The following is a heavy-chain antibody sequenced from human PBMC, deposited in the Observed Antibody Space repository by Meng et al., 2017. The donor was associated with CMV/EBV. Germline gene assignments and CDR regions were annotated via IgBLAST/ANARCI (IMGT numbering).Heavy chain of an antibody. CDR1: GFTFSSYA. J-gene: IGHJ4*02. D-gene: IGHD3-22*01. CDR3: AKDPTYYYDSRYFDY. V-gene: IGHV3-23*01. Sequence: GESLKISCAASGFTFSSYAMSWVRQAPGKGLEWVSAISGSGGSTYYADSVKGRFTISRDNSKNTLYPQMNSLRAEDTAVYYCAKDPTYYYDSRYFDYWGQGTLVTVSS. CDR2: ISGSGGST.